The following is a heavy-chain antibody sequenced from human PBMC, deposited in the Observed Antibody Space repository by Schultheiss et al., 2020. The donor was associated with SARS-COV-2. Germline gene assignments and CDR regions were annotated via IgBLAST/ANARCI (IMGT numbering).Heavy chain of an antibody. CDR3: ARGYGDYVGLFDY. D-gene: IGHD4-17*01. CDR1: GGSVSSGSYY. J-gene: IGHJ4*02. V-gene: IGHV4-61*01. CDR2: IYYSGRT. Sequence: GSLRLSCTVSGGSVSSGSYYWSWIRQPPGKGLEWIGYIYYSGRTNYNPSLKSLVTISVDTSKSQFSLKLSTVTAADTAVYYCARGYGDYVGLFDYWGQGTLVTVSS.